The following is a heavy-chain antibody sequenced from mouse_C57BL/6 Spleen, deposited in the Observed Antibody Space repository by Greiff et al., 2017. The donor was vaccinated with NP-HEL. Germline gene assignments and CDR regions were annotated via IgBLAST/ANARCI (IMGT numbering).Heavy chain of an antibody. D-gene: IGHD2-4*01. CDR1: GFTFSSYG. J-gene: IGHJ4*01. CDR3: ARGRLRRAMDY. Sequence: EVKLMESGGDLVKPGGSLKLSCAASGFTFSSYGMSWVRQTPDKRLEWVATISSGGSYTYYPDSVKGRFTISRDNAKNTLYLQMSSLKSEDTAMYYCARGRLRRAMDYWGQGTSVTVSS. CDR2: ISSGGSYT. V-gene: IGHV5-6*01.